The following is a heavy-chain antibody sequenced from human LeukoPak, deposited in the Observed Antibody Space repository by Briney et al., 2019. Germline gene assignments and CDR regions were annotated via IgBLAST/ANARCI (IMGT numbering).Heavy chain of an antibody. CDR2: ISSRGTYI. Sequence: GRSLRLSCAVSGFTFSSYTMNWVRQAPGQGLEWVSSISSRGTYIYYAEPVKGRFTISRDNAKNSVFLDMDSLRAEDTAVYYCAPPGADSGLPLDVWGNGTAVTVSS. D-gene: IGHD4-17*01. V-gene: IGHV3-21*01. CDR3: APPGADSGLPLDV. J-gene: IGHJ6*04. CDR1: GFTFSSYT.